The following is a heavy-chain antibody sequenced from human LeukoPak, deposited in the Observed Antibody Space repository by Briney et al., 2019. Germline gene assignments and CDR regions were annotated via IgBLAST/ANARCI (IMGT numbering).Heavy chain of an antibody. J-gene: IGHJ4*02. Sequence: SETLSLTCTVSGDSISSSDYYWGWIRQPPWRGLEWIGSIFYSGATYYNPSLKSRVSVSADTSKNQFSLKLSSVTAADTAVYYCATLEGDYYDSSGLFDYWGQGTLVTVSS. CDR2: IFYSGAT. CDR3: ATLEGDYYDSSGLFDY. V-gene: IGHV4-39*07. D-gene: IGHD3-22*01. CDR1: GDSISSSDYY.